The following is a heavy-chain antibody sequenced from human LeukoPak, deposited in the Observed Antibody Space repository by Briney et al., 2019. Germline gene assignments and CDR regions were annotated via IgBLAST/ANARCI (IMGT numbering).Heavy chain of an antibody. CDR3: VSGTVTIFGVVIIQRFDY. V-gene: IGHV3-21*01. CDR2: ISSSSSYI. Sequence: GGSLRLSCAASGFTFSSFSMNWVRQAPGKGLEWVSSISSSSSYIYYADSVKGRCTISRDNAKNSLYLQMNSLRAEDTAVYYCVSGTVTIFGVVIIQRFDYWGQGTLVTVSS. J-gene: IGHJ4*02. CDR1: GFTFSSFS. D-gene: IGHD3-3*01.